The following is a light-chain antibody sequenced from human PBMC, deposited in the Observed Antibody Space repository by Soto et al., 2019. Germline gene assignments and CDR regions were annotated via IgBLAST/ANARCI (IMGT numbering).Light chain of an antibody. CDR1: SSDVVGYNY. Sequence: QSALTQPASVSGSPGQSITISCTGTSSDVVGYNYVSWYQQQAGKAPKLMIHEVSNRPSGVSNRFSGSKSGNTASLTISGLQAEDEADYYCSSYTSSRAYVFGIGTKLTVL. CDR3: SSYTSSRAYV. J-gene: IGLJ1*01. CDR2: EVS. V-gene: IGLV2-14*01.